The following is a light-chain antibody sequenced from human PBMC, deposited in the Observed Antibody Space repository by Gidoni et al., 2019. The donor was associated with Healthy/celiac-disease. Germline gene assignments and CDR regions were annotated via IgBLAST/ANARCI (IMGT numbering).Light chain of an antibody. J-gene: IGKJ1*01. CDR1: QGIRNY. CDR2: AAS. Sequence: DIQMPQSPSAISASVGDRVTITCRASQGIRNYLAWFQQKPGKVPMRLLYAASSLQSGVPLRFSGSGSGTEFTLTISSLQPEDFETYYCLQHNSYLWTFGQGTKVEIK. CDR3: LQHNSYLWT. V-gene: IGKV1-17*03.